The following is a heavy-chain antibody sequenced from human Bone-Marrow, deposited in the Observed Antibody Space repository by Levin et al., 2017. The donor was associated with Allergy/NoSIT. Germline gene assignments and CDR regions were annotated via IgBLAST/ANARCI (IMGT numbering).Heavy chain of an antibody. CDR1: GFNFSIYG. V-gene: IGHV3-21*04. CDR3: ARDRTNGIWRNYGMDV. J-gene: IGHJ6*02. CDR2: ISSSSSNI. D-gene: IGHD3-3*01. Sequence: GGSLRLSCAASGFNFSIYGMNWVRQAPGKGLEWVSSISSSSSNIYYADSLKGRFTISRDNAKNSLYLQMKSLRAEDTAVYYCARDRTNGIWRNYGMDVWGQGTTVTVSS.